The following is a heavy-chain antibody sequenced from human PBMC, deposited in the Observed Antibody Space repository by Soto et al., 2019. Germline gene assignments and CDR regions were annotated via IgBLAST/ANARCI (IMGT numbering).Heavy chain of an antibody. CDR2: TYYRSKWYT. V-gene: IGHV6-1*01. CDR1: GDSVASNSAA. D-gene: IGHD3-3*01. CDR3: RTGATSGRYVNYYYGMDV. J-gene: IGHJ6*02. Sequence: SQTLSLTCAISGDSVASNSAAWNWIRQSPSRGLEWLGRTYYRSKWYTDYAESVKSRITINPDASKNQVSLQLKSVTPEDTAVYYCRTGATSGRYVNYYYGMDVWGQGTTVTVSS.